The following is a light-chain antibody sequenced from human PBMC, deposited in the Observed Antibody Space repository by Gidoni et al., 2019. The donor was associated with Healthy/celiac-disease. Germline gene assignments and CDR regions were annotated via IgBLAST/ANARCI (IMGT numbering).Light chain of an antibody. J-gene: IGKJ2*03. CDR1: QSISNW. CDR3: QQYNSYSYS. V-gene: IGKV1-5*03. Sequence: DIQMTQSPSTLSASVGDRVTITCRASQSISNWLAWYQQKPGKAPKLLIYKASNLESGVPSRFSGSGSGTEFTLTISSLQPDDFATYYCQQYNSYSYSFXXXTKLEIK. CDR2: KAS.